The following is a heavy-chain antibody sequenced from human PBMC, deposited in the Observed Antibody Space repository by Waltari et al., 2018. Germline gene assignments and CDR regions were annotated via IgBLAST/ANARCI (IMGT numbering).Heavy chain of an antibody. CDR3: ARDALALGAYCGGDCYSRARAAFDI. CDR1: GGSFSGYY. J-gene: IGHJ3*02. CDR2: INHSGST. Sequence: QVQLQQWGAGLLKPSETLSPTCAVYGGSFSGYYWSWIRQPPGKGLEWIGEINHSGSTNYNPSLKSRVTISVDTSKNQFSLKLSSVTAADTAVYYCARDALALGAYCGGDCYSRARAAFDIWGQGTMVTVSS. D-gene: IGHD2-21*01. V-gene: IGHV4-34*01.